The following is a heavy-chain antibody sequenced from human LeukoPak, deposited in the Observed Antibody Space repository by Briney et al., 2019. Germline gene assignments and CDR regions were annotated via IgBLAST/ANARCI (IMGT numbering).Heavy chain of an antibody. CDR1: GFAFRNYA. J-gene: IGHJ3*02. CDR2: LSINGGTT. D-gene: IGHD1-20*01. V-gene: IGHV3-64*02. CDR3: ARVAYNSRGLINWGVFDI. Sequence: PGGSLRLSCAASGFAFRNYAMHWVRQAPGKGLEYVSSLSINGGTTYYADSVRGRFTISRDNSKNALYLQMGSLRAEDMAVYYCARVAYNSRGLINWGVFDIWGQGTMVTVSS.